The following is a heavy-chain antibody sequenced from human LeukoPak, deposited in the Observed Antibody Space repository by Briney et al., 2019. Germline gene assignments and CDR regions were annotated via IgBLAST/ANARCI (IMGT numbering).Heavy chain of an antibody. CDR2: INPSGGST. J-gene: IGHJ5*02. CDR1: GYTFTTYS. V-gene: IGHV1-46*01. CDR3: ARDGRYCGSTSCRLNWFDP. D-gene: IGHD2-2*01. Sequence: ASVKVSCKASGYTFTTYSMHWVRQAPGQGLINPSGGSTSYAQKFQGRVTMTRDTSTSTIYMELSSLRSEDTAVYYCARDGRYCGSTSCRLNWFDPWGQGTLVTVSS.